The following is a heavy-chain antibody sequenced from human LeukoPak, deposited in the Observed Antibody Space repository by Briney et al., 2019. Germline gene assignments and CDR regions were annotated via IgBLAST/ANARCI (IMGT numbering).Heavy chain of an antibody. Sequence: SETLSLTCTVSGYFISSGYYWGWIRQPPGKGLQWIGSIHHSGSTYYNPSLKSRVTISVDTSKNQFSLKLSSVTAADTAVYYCAREAPLYGDYVWGSYRLNWFDPWGQGTLVTVSS. CDR1: GYFISSGYY. V-gene: IGHV4-38-2*02. D-gene: IGHD3-16*02. CDR3: AREAPLYGDYVWGSYRLNWFDP. CDR2: IHHSGST. J-gene: IGHJ5*02.